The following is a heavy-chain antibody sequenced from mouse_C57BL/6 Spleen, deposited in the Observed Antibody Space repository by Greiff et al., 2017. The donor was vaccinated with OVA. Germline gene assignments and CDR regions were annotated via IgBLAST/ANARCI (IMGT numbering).Heavy chain of an antibody. D-gene: IGHD4-1*01. Sequence: VQLQQSGAELVKPGASVKISCKASGYVFSSYWMNWVKQRPGKGLEWIGQIYPGDGDTNYNGQFKGKATLTADKSSSTAYMQLSSLTSEDSAVYFCARDWDRGFDYWGQGTTLTVSS. V-gene: IGHV1-80*01. CDR2: IYPGDGDT. CDR3: ARDWDRGFDY. CDR1: GYVFSSYW. J-gene: IGHJ2*01.